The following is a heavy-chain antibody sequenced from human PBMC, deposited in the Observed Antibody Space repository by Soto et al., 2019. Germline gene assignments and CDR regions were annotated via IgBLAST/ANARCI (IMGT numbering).Heavy chain of an antibody. Sequence: ASVKVSCKASGYTFTSYDIYWVRQATGQGLEWMGWMNPNSGNTGYAQKFQGRVTMTRNTSISTAYMELSSLRSEDTAVYYCARGPHRYQLLRWFDPWGQGTLVTVSS. CDR3: ARGPHRYQLLRWFDP. CDR1: GYTFTSYD. CDR2: MNPNSGNT. J-gene: IGHJ5*02. V-gene: IGHV1-8*01. D-gene: IGHD2-2*01.